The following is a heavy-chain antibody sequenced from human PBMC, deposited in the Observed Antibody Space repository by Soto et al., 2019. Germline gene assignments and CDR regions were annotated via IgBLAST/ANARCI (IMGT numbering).Heavy chain of an antibody. J-gene: IGHJ6*03. V-gene: IGHV3-48*02. CDR1: GFTISGNA. Sequence: EVQLVESGGGLVQPGGSLRLSCAASGFTISGNAMNWVRQAPGRGLEWVSYISSSSTNIHYADSVRGRFTISRDNAKNSLYLQMNSLRDEDTAVYRCARDLSWGSKWYYYMVVLGKGTTVTVSS. CDR2: ISSSSTNI. CDR3: ARDLSWGSKWYYYMVV. D-gene: IGHD3-16*01.